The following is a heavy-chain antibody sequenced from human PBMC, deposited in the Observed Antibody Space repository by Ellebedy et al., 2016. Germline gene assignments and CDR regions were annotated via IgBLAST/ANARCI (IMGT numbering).Heavy chain of an antibody. CDR1: GFIFSHYS. CDR2: ITGSSGTR. J-gene: IGHJ4*02. V-gene: IGHV3-48*02. CDR3: ARGQDYAFDH. D-gene: IGHD3-16*01. Sequence: GGSLRLSXAASGFIFSHYSMNWVRQAPGKGLEWISHITGSSGTRIYVDSVKGRYIISRDNAKNSLFLQMNSLRDEDTAVYYCARGQDYAFDHWGQGALVTVSS.